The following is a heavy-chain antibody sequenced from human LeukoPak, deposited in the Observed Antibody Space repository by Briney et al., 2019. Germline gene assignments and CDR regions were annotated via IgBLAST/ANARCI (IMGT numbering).Heavy chain of an antibody. CDR3: ARGARGSGKDWFDP. CDR1: GGSFSGYY. V-gene: IGHV4-34*01. CDR2: INHSGST. D-gene: IGHD3-10*01. Sequence: SETLALTCAVYGGSFSGYYWSWIRQPPGKGLEWIGEINHSGSTNYNPSLRSRVTISVDTSKNQFSLKLSSVTAADTAVYYCARGARGSGKDWFDPWGQGTLVTVSS. J-gene: IGHJ5*02.